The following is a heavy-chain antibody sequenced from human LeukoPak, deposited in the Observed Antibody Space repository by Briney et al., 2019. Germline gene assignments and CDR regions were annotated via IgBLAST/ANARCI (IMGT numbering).Heavy chain of an antibody. J-gene: IGHJ4*02. CDR2: ISSSGSTI. V-gene: IGHV3-48*03. Sequence: PGGSLRLSCAASGFTFSSFEMIWVRQAPGKGLEWVSYISSSGSTIYYADSVKGRFTISRDNAKNSLYLQMNSLRAEDTAVYYCARWVRQQLVFLDYWGQGTLVTVSS. CDR1: GFTFSSFE. D-gene: IGHD6-13*01. CDR3: ARWVRQQLVFLDY.